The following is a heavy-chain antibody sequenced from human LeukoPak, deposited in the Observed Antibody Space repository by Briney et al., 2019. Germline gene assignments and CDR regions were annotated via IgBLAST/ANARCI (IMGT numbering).Heavy chain of an antibody. Sequence: GSSVKVSCKASGGTFSSYAISWVRQAPGQGLEWMGGIIPIFGTANYAQKFQGRATITADESTSTAYMELSSLRSEDTAVYYCARAGGEFLGWLQPQYFDYWGQGTLVTVSS. CDR1: GGTFSSYA. V-gene: IGHV1-69*01. CDR3: ARAGGEFLGWLQPQYFDY. J-gene: IGHJ4*02. D-gene: IGHD5-24*01. CDR2: IIPIFGTA.